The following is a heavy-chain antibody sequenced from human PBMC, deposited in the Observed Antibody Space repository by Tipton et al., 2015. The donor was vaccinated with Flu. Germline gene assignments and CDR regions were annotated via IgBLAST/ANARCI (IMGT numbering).Heavy chain of an antibody. CDR3: ARLSYYDVDLKNFYFDY. CDR1: GVSISNYY. Sequence: TLSLTCTVSGVSISNYYWSWVRQPAGKGLEWIGRLYGSGTTKSNPSLKRRVTMSLDTSKNQFSLMLRSVTAADTAVYFCARLSYYDVDLKNFYFDYWGQGALVTVSS. CDR2: LYGSGTT. D-gene: IGHD1-26*01. J-gene: IGHJ4*02. V-gene: IGHV4-4*07.